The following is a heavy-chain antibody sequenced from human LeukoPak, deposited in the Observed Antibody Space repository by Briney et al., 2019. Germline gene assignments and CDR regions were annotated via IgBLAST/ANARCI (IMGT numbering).Heavy chain of an antibody. CDR1: GGSISSYY. Sequence: ASETLSLTCTVSGGSISSYYWSWIRQPAGKGLEWIGRIYTSGSTNYNPSLKSRVTMSVDTSKNQFSLKLSSVTAADTAVYYCARDQPAYYYDSSGFDYWGQGTLVTVSS. CDR2: IYTSGST. D-gene: IGHD3-22*01. V-gene: IGHV4-4*07. J-gene: IGHJ4*02. CDR3: ARDQPAYYYDSSGFDY.